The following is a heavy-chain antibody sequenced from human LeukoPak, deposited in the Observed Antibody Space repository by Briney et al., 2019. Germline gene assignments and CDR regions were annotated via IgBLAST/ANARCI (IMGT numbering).Heavy chain of an antibody. V-gene: IGHV6-1*01. J-gene: IGHJ1*01. CDR3: ARDLLGYSSGWYVYFQH. CDR2: TYYRSKWYN. Sequence: SQTLSLTCAISGDSVSSNSAAWNWIRQSPSRGLEWLGRTYYRSKWYNDYAVSVKSRITINPDTSKNQFSLQLNSVTPEGTAVYYCARDLLGYSSGWYVYFQHWGQGTLVTVPS. D-gene: IGHD6-13*01. CDR1: GDSVSSNSAA.